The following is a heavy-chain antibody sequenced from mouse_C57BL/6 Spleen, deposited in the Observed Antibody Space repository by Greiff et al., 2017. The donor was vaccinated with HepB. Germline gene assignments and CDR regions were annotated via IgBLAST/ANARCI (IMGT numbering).Heavy chain of an antibody. CDR1: GYTFTSYW. CDR2: IDPSDSET. CDR3: ARDTTVYYAMDY. V-gene: IGHV1-52*01. Sequence: QVHVKQPGAELVRPGSSVKLSCKASGYTFTSYWMHWVKQRPIQGLEWIGNIDPSDSETHYNQKFKDKATLTVDKSSSTAYMQLSSLTSEDSAVYYCARDTTVYYAMDYWGQGTSVTVSS. D-gene: IGHD1-1*01. J-gene: IGHJ4*01.